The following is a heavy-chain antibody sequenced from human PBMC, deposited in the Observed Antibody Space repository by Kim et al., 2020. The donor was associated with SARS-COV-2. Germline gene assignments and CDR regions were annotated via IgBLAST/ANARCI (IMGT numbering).Heavy chain of an antibody. Sequence: GGSLRLSCAASGFDFSRFWMSWVRQAPGKGLEWVANIKFDGSDTKYAVAVEGRFTISRDNAKNSLYLEVNNVRGEDTAVYYCSRSGTNAYDIRPNEWWY. V-gene: IGHV3-7*01. CDR3: SRSGTNAYDIRPNEWWY. D-gene: IGHD3-9*01. J-gene: IGHJ2*01. CDR2: IKFDGSDT. CDR1: GFDFSRFW.